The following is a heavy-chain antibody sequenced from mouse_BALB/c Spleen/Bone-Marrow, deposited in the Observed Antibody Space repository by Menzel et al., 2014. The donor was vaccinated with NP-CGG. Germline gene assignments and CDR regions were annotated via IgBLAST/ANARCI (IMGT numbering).Heavy chain of an antibody. CDR3: VRVRYFDV. V-gene: IGHV2-9-2*01. Sequence: VKLVESGPGLVAPSQSLSITCTVSGFSLTSYDISWIRQPPGKGLEWLGVIWTGGGTNYNSAFMSRLSISKDNSKSRVFLKMNSLQTDDTAIYYCVRVRYFDVWGAGTTVTVSS. CDR1: GFSLTSYD. J-gene: IGHJ1*01. CDR2: IWTGGGT.